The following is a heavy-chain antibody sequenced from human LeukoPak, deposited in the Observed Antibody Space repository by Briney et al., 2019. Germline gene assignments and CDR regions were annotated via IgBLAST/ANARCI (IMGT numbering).Heavy chain of an antibody. V-gene: IGHV3-43*01. Sequence: PGGSLRLSCAASGFTFDRFTIHWVRQTPGKGLEWVSLINRRGHTFYADSVKGRFTISRDNSRNSVFLQMNSLRAEDTAVYYCARDLYPGYWGQGTLVTVSS. D-gene: IGHD3-16*01. CDR2: INRRGHT. CDR1: GFTFDRFT. CDR3: ARDLYPGY. J-gene: IGHJ4*02.